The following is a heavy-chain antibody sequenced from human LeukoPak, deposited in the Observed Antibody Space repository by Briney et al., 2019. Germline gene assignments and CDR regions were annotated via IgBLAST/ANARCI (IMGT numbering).Heavy chain of an antibody. CDR1: GFTFSSYY. CDR2: INPDGSTA. V-gene: IGHV3-74*01. CDR3: ASLKPIPT. Sequence: PGGSLRLSCAASGFTFSSYYVHWVRQAPGKGQAWVSRINPDGSTASYADSVKGRFTISRDNAKNTLYLQMNSLRAEDTAVYYCASLKPIPTWGQGTLVTVSS. D-gene: IGHD1-14*01. J-gene: IGHJ4*02.